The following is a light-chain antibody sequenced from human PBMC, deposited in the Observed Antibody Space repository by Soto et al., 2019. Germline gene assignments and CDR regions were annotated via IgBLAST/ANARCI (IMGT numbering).Light chain of an antibody. CDR1: SSDIGTYDS. CDR3: SSYTTFSTLV. J-gene: IGLJ3*02. CDR2: DVA. V-gene: IGLV2-14*01. Sequence: QSALTQPASVSGSPGQSITIPCTGTSSDIGTYDSVSWYQQYPGKAPILIIYDVANRPSGVSDRLSGSKSGNTASLTISGLQAEDEADYYCSSYTTFSTLVLGGGTKLTVL.